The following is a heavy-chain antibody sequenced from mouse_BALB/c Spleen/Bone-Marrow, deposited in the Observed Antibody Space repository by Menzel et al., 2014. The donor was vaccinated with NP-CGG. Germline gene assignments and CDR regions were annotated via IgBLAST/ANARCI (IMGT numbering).Heavy chain of an antibody. J-gene: IGHJ2*01. V-gene: IGHV1-80*01. CDR2: IYPGDGDT. Sequence: QVYVKQSGAELVRPGSSVKISCKASGYAFSVYWMNWVKQRPGQGLVWIGQIYPGDGDTNYNGKFKGRATLTADKSSNTAYMQLSSLTSEDSAVYFCARGGISVDYWGQGTTLTVSS. CDR3: ARGGISVDY. CDR1: GYAFSVYW.